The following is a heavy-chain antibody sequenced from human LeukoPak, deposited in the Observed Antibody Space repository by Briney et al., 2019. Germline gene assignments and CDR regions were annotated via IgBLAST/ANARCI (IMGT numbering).Heavy chain of an antibody. Sequence: SVKVTCKASGGTFSSYAISWVRQAPGQGLEWMGGIIPIFGTANYAQKFQGRVTITTDESTSTAYMELSSLRSEDTAVYYCARDPYDSSGYYGARAFDIWGQGTMVTVSS. CDR1: GGTFSSYA. V-gene: IGHV1-69*05. D-gene: IGHD3-22*01. CDR3: ARDPYDSSGYYGARAFDI. J-gene: IGHJ3*02. CDR2: IIPIFGTA.